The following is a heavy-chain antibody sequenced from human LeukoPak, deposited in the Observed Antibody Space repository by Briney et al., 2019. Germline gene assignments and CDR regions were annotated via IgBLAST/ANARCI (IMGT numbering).Heavy chain of an antibody. CDR2: INPNSGGT. J-gene: IGHJ4*02. CDR3: ARGRGYSSSWTLRY. Sequence: ASLKVSCKASGYTFTCYYMHWVRQAPGQGLEWMGWINPNSGGTNYAQKFQGRVTMTRDTSISTAYMELSRLRSDDTAVYYCARGRGYSSSWTLRYWGQGTLVTVSS. D-gene: IGHD6-13*01. V-gene: IGHV1-2*02. CDR1: GYTFTCYY.